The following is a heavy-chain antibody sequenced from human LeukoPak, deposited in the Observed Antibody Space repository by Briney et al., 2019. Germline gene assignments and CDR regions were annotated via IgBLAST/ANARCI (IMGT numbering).Heavy chain of an antibody. D-gene: IGHD6-19*01. CDR1: GDSISSSSYF. V-gene: IGHV4-39*07. CDR2: ISYGGDS. CDR3: ARDFDSSGWLALGHGAFDI. J-gene: IGHJ3*02. Sequence: PSETLSLTCTVSGDSISSSSYFWGWIRQSPGGGLEWIGSISYGGDSYYNPSLRSRVTISLDTSKSQFSLRLSSVTAADTAVYYCARDFDSSGWLALGHGAFDIWGQGTMVTVSS.